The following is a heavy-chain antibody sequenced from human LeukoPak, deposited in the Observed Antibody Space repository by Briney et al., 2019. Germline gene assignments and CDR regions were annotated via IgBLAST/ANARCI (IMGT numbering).Heavy chain of an antibody. Sequence: GGSLRLSCVASGFTFSIYPMTWVRQAPGKGPEWVSTISDSGAITYYADSVTGLFTISRDNSKNTLYLQMNSLRAEDTAVYYCAKRVTTVITWAFDFWGQGTPVTVSS. D-gene: IGHD3-16*01. J-gene: IGHJ4*02. CDR2: ISDSGAIT. CDR1: GFTFSIYP. V-gene: IGHV3-23*01. CDR3: AKRVTTVITWAFDF.